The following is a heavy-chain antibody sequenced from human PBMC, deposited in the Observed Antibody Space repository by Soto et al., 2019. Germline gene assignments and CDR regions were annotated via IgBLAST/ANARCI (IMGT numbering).Heavy chain of an antibody. CDR3: ARDTARGYSYGAFDY. CDR1: GYTFTSYY. D-gene: IGHD5-18*01. CDR2: INPSGGST. J-gene: IGHJ4*02. Sequence: ASVKVSCKASGYTFTSYYMHWVRQAPGQGLEWMGIINPSGGSTSYAQKLQGRVTMTRDTSTSTVYMELSSLRSKDTAVYYCARDTARGYSYGAFDYWGQGTLVTVSS. V-gene: IGHV1-46*01.